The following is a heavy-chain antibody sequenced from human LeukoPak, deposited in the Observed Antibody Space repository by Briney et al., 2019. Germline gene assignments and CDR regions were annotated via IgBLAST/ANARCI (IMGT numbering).Heavy chain of an antibody. Sequence: PGGSLRLSCAASGFTFSSYSMDWVRQAPGKGLEWVSVISGSGGSTYYTDSVKGRFTISRDNSKNTLYLQMNSLRAEDTAVYYCGKGIGYSSSSGSYFDYWGQGTLVTVSS. CDR3: GKGIGYSSSSGSYFDY. V-gene: IGHV3-23*01. D-gene: IGHD6-13*01. J-gene: IGHJ4*02. CDR2: ISGSGGST. CDR1: GFTFSSYS.